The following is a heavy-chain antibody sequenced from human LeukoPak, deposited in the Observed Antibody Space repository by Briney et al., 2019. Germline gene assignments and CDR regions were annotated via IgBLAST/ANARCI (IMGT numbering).Heavy chain of an antibody. D-gene: IGHD6-6*01. CDR2: IYHSGST. Sequence: PSETLSLTCAVSGYSISSGYYWGWIRQPPGKGVEWIGSIYHSGSTYYNPSLKSRVTISVDTSKNQFSLKLSSVTAADTAVYYCARRGIAARPDDYWGQGTLVTVSS. V-gene: IGHV4-38-2*01. J-gene: IGHJ4*02. CDR3: ARRGIAARPDDY. CDR1: GYSISSGYY.